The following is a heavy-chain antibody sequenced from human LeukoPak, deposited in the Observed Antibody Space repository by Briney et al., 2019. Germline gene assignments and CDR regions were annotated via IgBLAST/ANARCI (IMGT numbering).Heavy chain of an antibody. CDR3: ARQLGALGYCFDY. CDR1: GGTFSSYA. V-gene: IGHV1-69*04. D-gene: IGHD1-26*01. Sequence: SVKVSCKASGGTFSSYAISWVRQAPGQGLEWMGRIIPILGIANYAQKFQGRVTITADKSTSTAYMELSSLRSEDTAVYYCARQLGALGYCFDYWGQGTLVTVSS. J-gene: IGHJ4*02. CDR2: IIPILGIA.